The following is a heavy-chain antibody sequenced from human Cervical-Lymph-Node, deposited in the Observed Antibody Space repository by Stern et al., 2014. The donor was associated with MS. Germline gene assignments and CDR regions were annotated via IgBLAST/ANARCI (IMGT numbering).Heavy chain of an antibody. CDR1: GFTFSSYG. CDR2: IWYDGSNK. V-gene: IGHV3-33*01. Sequence: MQLVESGGGVVQPGRSLRLSCAASGFTFSSYGMHWVRQAPGKGLEWVAVIWYDGSNKYHAEPVKGRFTISRDNSKNTLYMQMNSLRAEDTAVYYCARDCELRYYYYGMDVWGQGTTVTVSS. D-gene: IGHD1-26*01. J-gene: IGHJ6*02. CDR3: ARDCELRYYYYGMDV.